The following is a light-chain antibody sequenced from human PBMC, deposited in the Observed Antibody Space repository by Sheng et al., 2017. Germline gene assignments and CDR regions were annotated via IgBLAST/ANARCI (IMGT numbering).Light chain of an antibody. CDR3: LLSYSGAYV. CDR2: DVN. Sequence: QAVVTQEPSLTVSPGGTVTLTCGSHTGDVTTGHYPFWFQQKPGQAPRALIYDVNNKHSWTPARLLRLPPLGVESCPRPFRVAQPEDEAEYYCLLSYSGAYVFGGGTKVTVL. V-gene: IGLV7-46*01. CDR1: TGDVTTGHY. J-gene: IGLJ1*01.